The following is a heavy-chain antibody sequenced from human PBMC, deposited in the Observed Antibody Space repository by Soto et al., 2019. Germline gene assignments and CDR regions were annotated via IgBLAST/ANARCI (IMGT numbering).Heavy chain of an antibody. CDR2: LNIAGTI. CDR3: ARDRGEYTSSWFWYFSH. D-gene: IGHD6-13*01. Sequence: SETLSLTCSVSGASISSFNWNWVRQPAGKGPEWVGRLNIAGTINYNPSLKSRITMSMDTSKNQISLHLRSVTAADTAIYYCARDRGEYTSSWFWYFSHWGHGSLVTVSS. J-gene: IGHJ4*01. CDR1: GASISSFN. V-gene: IGHV4-4*07.